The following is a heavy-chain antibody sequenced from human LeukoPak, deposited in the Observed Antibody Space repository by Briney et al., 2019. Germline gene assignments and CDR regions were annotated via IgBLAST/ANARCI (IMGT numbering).Heavy chain of an antibody. CDR1: GGSISSSSYY. J-gene: IGHJ4*02. V-gene: IGHV4-39*01. CDR3: ARHKTTGGFDY. CDR2: IYYSGST. D-gene: IGHD1-1*01. Sequence: KPSETLSLTCTVSGGSISSSSYYWGWIRQPPGKGLEWTGSIYYSGSTYYNPSLKSRVTISVDTSKNQFSLKLSSVTAADTAVYYCARHKTTGGFDYWGQGTLVTVSS.